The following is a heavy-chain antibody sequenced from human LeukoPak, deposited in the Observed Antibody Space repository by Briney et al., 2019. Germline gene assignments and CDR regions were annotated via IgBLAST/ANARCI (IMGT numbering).Heavy chain of an antibody. CDR1: GGSFSGYY. CDR2: INHSGST. CDR3: ARGRIVVVPAAIFYYFDC. J-gene: IGHJ4*02. V-gene: IGHV4-34*01. Sequence: PSETLSLTCAVYGGSFSGYYWSWIRQPPGKGLEWIGEINHSGSTNYNPSLKSRVTISVDTSKNQFSLKLSSVTAADTAVYYCARGRIVVVPAAIFYYFDCWGQGTLVTVSS. D-gene: IGHD2-2*01.